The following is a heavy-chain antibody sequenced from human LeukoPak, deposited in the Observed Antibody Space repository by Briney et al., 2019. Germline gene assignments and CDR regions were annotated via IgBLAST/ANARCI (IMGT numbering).Heavy chain of an antibody. CDR3: ARDLGSTSFNWFDP. CDR2: INPNSGGT. D-gene: IGHD2-2*01. J-gene: IGHJ5*02. CDR1: GYTFTGYY. Sequence: GASVKVSFKASGYTFTGYYMHWVRQAPGQGLEWMGWINPNSGGTNYAQKFQGRVTMTRDTSISTAYVELSRLRSDDTAVYYCARDLGSTSFNWFDPWGQGTLVTVSS. V-gene: IGHV1-2*02.